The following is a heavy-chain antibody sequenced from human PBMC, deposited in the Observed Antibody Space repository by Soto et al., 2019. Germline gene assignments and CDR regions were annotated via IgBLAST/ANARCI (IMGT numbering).Heavy chain of an antibody. V-gene: IGHV4-39*01. CDR2: IYYSGNT. J-gene: IGHJ4*02. CDR1: GGSISSSSHH. D-gene: IGHD6-13*01. Sequence: SETLSLTCTVSGGSISSSSHHWAWIRQPPGKGLEWIGSIYYSGNTYHNPSLKSRVTISVDTSKNQFSLKLSSVTAADTAVYYCARGRRSSRALDYWGQGTLVTVSS. CDR3: ARGRRSSRALDY.